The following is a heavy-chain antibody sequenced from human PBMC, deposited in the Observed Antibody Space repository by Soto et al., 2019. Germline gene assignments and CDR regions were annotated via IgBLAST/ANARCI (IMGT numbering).Heavy chain of an antibody. CDR3: ARVPPNVYDSSGYYSYFDY. V-gene: IGHV3-48*02. CDR1: GFTFSSYS. CDR2: ISSSSSTI. J-gene: IGHJ4*02. D-gene: IGHD3-22*01. Sequence: GGSLRLSCAASGFTFSSYSMNWVRQAPGKGLEWVSYISSSSSTIYYADSVKGRFTISRDNAKNSQYLQMNSLRDEDTAVYYCARVPPNVYDSSGYYSYFDYWGQGTLVTVSS.